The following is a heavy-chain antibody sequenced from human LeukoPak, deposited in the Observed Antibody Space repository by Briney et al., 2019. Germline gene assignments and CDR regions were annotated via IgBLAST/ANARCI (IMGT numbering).Heavy chain of an antibody. Sequence: ASVKVSCKASGYTFTSHDINWVRQATGQGLEWMGWMNPNSGNTGYAQKFQGRVTMTRNTSISTAYMELSSLRSEDTAVYYCARGITMVQGVPIGYWGQGTLVTVSS. D-gene: IGHD3-10*01. J-gene: IGHJ4*02. CDR1: GYTFTSHD. CDR2: MNPNSGNT. CDR3: ARGITMVQGVPIGY. V-gene: IGHV1-8*01.